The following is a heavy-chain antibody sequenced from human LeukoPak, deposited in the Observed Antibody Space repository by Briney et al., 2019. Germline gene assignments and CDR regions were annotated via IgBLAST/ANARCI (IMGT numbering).Heavy chain of an antibody. D-gene: IGHD1-26*01. J-gene: IGHJ5*02. CDR3: ARVGGVVGADDS. Sequence: ASVKVSCKASGGTFSSYASSWVRQAPGQGLEWMGGIIPIFGKANYAQKFQGRVTITADESTSTAYMELSSLRSEDTAVYYCARVGGVVGADDSWGQGTLVTVSS. V-gene: IGHV1-69*13. CDR1: GGTFSSYA. CDR2: IIPIFGKA.